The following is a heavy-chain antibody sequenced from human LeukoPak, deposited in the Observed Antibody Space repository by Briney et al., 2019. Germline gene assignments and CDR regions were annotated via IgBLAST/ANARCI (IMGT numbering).Heavy chain of an antibody. CDR1: GFIFSAYA. CDR3: AKAGSGYSYFDH. CDR2: ISGGGGST. V-gene: IGHV3-23*01. D-gene: IGHD3-22*01. Sequence: GGSLRLSCAASGFIFSAYAMSWGRQAPGKGLEWVSGISGGGGSTYYADSVKGRFAISRDNSKNRLFLQMNSLRAEDTAVYYCAKAGSGYSYFDHWGQGTLVTVSS. J-gene: IGHJ4*02.